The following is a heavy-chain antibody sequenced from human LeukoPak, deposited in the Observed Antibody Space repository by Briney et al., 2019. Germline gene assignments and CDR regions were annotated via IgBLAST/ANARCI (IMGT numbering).Heavy chain of an antibody. V-gene: IGHV3-7*03. CDR1: GLTFINYW. CDR2: INRDGSGK. D-gene: IGHD1-26*01. Sequence: PGGSLRLSCAGSGLTFINYWMTWVRQVPGKGLEWVANINRDGSGKYYLPSVRGRFTISKDDAKDSLYLQMDSLRPEDTAIYYCARVEYSGNGNLYWGQGPLVPVSS. CDR3: ARVEYSGNGNLY. J-gene: IGHJ4*02.